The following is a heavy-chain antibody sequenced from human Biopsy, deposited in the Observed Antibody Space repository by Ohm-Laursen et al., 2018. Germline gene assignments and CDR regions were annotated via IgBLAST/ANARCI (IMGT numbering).Heavy chain of an antibody. Sequence: RSLRLSCAASGFIFSDYAMHWVRQAPGKGLEWVSGITWNSGSIGYADSVKGRFSIFRDNAKHSPYLQMNSLRAEDTALYYCAKDLGQVTAAIGYWGQGTLVTVSS. V-gene: IGHV3-9*01. CDR1: GFIFSDYA. CDR3: AKDLGQVTAAIGY. CDR2: ITWNSGSI. D-gene: IGHD2-21*02. J-gene: IGHJ4*02.